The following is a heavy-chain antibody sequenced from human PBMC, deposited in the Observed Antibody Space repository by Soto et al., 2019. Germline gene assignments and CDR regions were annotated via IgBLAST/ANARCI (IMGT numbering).Heavy chain of an antibody. Sequence: EVQLVESGGGLVQPGGSLRLSCAASGFTFSIHWMHWVRQVPGKGLVWVSRLNSDGSSTNYADSVKGRFTISRDNAKKTLYLQMNSLRVEDTAVYYCAREGYSGSYDYWGQGSLVTVSS. CDR2: LNSDGSST. CDR1: GFTFSIHW. CDR3: AREGYSGSYDY. V-gene: IGHV3-74*01. J-gene: IGHJ4*02. D-gene: IGHD1-26*01.